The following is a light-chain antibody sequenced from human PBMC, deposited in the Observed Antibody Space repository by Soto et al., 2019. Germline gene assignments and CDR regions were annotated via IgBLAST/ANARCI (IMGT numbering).Light chain of an antibody. J-gene: IGKJ1*01. CDR3: QQYNNWPWT. Sequence: EIVMTQSPATLSVSPGERATLSCRASQNINSNLAWYQQKPGQAPRLLIYGESARATGIPARFSGSGSGTEFTLTISSLQSEDFAVYYCQQYNNWPWTFGQGTKVEIK. CDR1: QNINSN. V-gene: IGKV3-15*01. CDR2: GES.